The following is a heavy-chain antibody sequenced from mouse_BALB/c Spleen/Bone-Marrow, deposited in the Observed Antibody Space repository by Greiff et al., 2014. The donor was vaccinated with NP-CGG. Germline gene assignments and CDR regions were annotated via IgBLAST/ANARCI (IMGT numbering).Heavy chain of an antibody. CDR3: ARTLRLRDYLDY. CDR2: IWAGGIT. V-gene: IGHV2-9*02. CDR1: GFSLTSYG. D-gene: IGHD1-2*01. Sequence: VKLEESGPGLVAPSQSLSITCTVSGFSLTSYGVHWVRQPPGKGLEWLGVIWAGGITNYNSALMSRLSISKDNSKSQVFLKMNSLQTDDTAMYYCARTLRLRDYLDYWGQGTTLTVSS. J-gene: IGHJ2*01.